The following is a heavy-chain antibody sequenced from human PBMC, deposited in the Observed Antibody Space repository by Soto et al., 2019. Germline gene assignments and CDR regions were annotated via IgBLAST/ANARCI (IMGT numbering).Heavy chain of an antibody. D-gene: IGHD3-10*01. Sequence: SETLSLTCAVSGGSISSSSFYWGWIRQPPGKGLEWIGSFYYSESTYYNPSLKSRVIISVDTSKNQFSLKLSSVTAADTAVYYCARESYGSRGAYYYYGMDVWGQGTTVTVSS. CDR2: FYYSEST. J-gene: IGHJ6*02. CDR1: GGSISSSSFY. CDR3: ARESYGSRGAYYYYGMDV. V-gene: IGHV4-39*02.